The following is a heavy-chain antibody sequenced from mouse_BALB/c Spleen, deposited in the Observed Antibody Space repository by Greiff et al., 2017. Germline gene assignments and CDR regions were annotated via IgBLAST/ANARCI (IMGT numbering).Heavy chain of an antibody. D-gene: IGHD1-1*01. Sequence: VKLVESGPGLVAPSQSLSITCTVSGFSLTDYGVSWIRQPPGKGLEWLGVIWGGGSTYYNSALKSRLSISKDNSKSQVFLKMNSLQTDDTAMYYCASRTTVVARGFAYWGQGTLVTVSA. CDR1: GFSLTDYG. J-gene: IGHJ3*01. V-gene: IGHV2-6-5*01. CDR3: ASRTTVVARGFAY. CDR2: IWGGGST.